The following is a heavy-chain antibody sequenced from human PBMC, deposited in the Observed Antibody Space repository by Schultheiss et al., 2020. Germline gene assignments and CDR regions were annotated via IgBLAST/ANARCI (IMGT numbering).Heavy chain of an antibody. CDR1: GGSISSSNW. D-gene: IGHD3-3*01. V-gene: IGHV4-4*02. CDR2: INHSGST. CDR3: AREPSDFWSGYHNYWFDP. Sequence: SETLSLTCTVSGGSISSSNWWSWVRQPPGKGLEWIGEINHSGSTNYNPSLKSRVTISVDTSKNQFSLRLSAVTAADTAIYYCAREPSDFWSGYHNYWFDPWGQGTLVTVSS. J-gene: IGHJ5*02.